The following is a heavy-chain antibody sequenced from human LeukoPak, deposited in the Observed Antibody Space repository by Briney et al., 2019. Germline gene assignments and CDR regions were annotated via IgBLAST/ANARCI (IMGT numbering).Heavy chain of an antibody. CDR3: AREGITIFGVVIDYYYYMGV. CDR2: INWNGGST. D-gene: IGHD3-3*01. Sequence: GGSLRLSCAASGFTFDDNGMSWFRQAPGKGLEWVSGINWNGGSTGYADSVKGRFTISRDNAKNSLYLQMNSLRAEDTALYYCAREGITIFGVVIDYYYYMGVWGKGTTVTVSS. V-gene: IGHV3-20*04. J-gene: IGHJ6*03. CDR1: GFTFDDNG.